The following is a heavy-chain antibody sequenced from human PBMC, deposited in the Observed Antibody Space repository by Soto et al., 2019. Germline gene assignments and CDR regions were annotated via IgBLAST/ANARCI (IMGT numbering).Heavy chain of an antibody. D-gene: IGHD2-15*01. Sequence: PSETLSLTCTVSGDSISSYYWTWIRQPPGKGLEYIGYIYYSGRTYYNPSLKSRVTISVDTSKNQFSLKLSSVTAADTAVYYCARGHLGITTTGTWYDFDYWGQGTLVTVS. CDR1: GDSISSYY. CDR2: IYYSGRT. J-gene: IGHJ4*02. V-gene: IGHV4-59*01. CDR3: ARGHLGITTTGTWYDFDY.